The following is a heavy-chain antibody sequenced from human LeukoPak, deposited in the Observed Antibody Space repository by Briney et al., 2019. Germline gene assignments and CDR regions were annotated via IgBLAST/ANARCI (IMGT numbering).Heavy chain of an antibody. D-gene: IGHD1-26*01. CDR2: IYTSGST. Sequence: SQTLSLTCTVSGGSISSGSYYWSWIRQPAGKGLEWIGRIYTSGSTNYNPSLKSRVTISVDTSKNQFSLKLSSVTAADTAVYYCARVDILGIDAFDIWGQGTMVTVSS. V-gene: IGHV4-61*02. J-gene: IGHJ3*02. CDR3: ARVDILGIDAFDI. CDR1: GGSISSGSYY.